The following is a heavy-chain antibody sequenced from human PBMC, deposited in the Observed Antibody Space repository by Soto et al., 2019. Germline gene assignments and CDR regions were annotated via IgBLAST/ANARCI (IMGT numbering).Heavy chain of an antibody. J-gene: IGHJ6*03. V-gene: IGHV3-21*01. CDR2: ISSSSSYI. CDR3: ARERGDAYYYYYMDV. Sequence: LSLTCAASGFTFSSYSMNWVRQAPGKGLEWVSSISSSSSYIYYADSVKGRFTISRDNAKNSLYLQMNSLRAEDTAVYYCARERGDAYYYYYMDVWGKGTTVTVSS. CDR1: GFTFSSYS.